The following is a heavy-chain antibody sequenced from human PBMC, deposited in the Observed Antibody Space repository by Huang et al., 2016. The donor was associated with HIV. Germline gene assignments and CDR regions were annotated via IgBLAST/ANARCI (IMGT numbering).Heavy chain of an antibody. CDR2: ISAFKGDT. V-gene: IGHV1-18*01. Sequence: QAQLMQSGPEVKKPGASVKVSCKTSGYSFTDYGITWVRQAPGQGPEWVGRISAFKGDTEIAQRLQGRVTLTTDTSTSMAYMELRSLRFDDTAVYFCARDPKYHRIGYYRQRRGIDVWGQGTMVSVSS. CDR3: ARDPKYHRIGYYRQRRGIDV. D-gene: IGHD3-22*01. J-gene: IGHJ3*01. CDR1: GYSFTDYG.